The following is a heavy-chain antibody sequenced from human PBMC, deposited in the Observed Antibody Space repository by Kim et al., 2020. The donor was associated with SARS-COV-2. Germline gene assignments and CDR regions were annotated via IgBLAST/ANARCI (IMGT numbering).Heavy chain of an antibody. D-gene: IGHD3-10*01. CDR1: GFTFSSYE. V-gene: IGHV3-48*03. CDR3: ARVSLWFGEFDY. J-gene: IGHJ4*02. Sequence: GGSLRLSCAASGFTFSSYEMNWVRQAPGKGLEWVSYISSSGSTIYYADSVKGRFTISRDNAKNSLYLQMNSLRAEDTAVYYCARVSLWFGEFDYWGQGTLVTVSS. CDR2: ISSSGSTI.